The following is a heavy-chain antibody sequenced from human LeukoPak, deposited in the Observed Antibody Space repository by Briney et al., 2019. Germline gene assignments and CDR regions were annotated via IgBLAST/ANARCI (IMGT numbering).Heavy chain of an antibody. V-gene: IGHV3-49*03. CDR3: TRDAGYCTNGICYTGQYYFDY. J-gene: IGHJ4*02. D-gene: IGHD2-8*01. Sequence: PGGSLRLSCTASGFTFGDYAMSWFRQAPGKGLEWVGFIRSKAYGGTTEYAASVKGRFTISRDDSKSFDYLQMNSLKTEDTAVYYCTRDAGYCTNGICYTGQYYFDYWGQGTLVTVSS. CDR1: GFTFGDYA. CDR2: IRSKAYGGTT.